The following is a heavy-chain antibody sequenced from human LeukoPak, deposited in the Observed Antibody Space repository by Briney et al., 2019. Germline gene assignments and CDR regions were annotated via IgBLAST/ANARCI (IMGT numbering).Heavy chain of an antibody. Sequence: AGSLRLSCAASGFTFGSTGMNWVRQAPGKGLEWVSYIGSATSTIYYADSVKGRFTISRDNAKNSLYLQMNSLRAEDTAVYYCARDVTYYGGDWFDPWGQGTLVTVSS. CDR2: IGSATSTI. D-gene: IGHD4-23*01. V-gene: IGHV3-48*04. CDR1: GFTFGSTG. J-gene: IGHJ5*02. CDR3: ARDVTYYGGDWFDP.